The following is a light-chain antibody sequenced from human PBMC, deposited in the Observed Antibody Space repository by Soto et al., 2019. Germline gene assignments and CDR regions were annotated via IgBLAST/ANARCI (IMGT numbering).Light chain of an antibody. Sequence: DIQMTQSPSSLSASVGDRVTITCQASQDISNYLNWYQQKPGKAPKLLIYDASTLETGVPSRFSGSGSGTDFTFTISSLQPEDIATYYCQQYDNPVYTFGQGTKLEIK. CDR1: QDISNY. CDR3: QQYDNPVYT. CDR2: DAS. V-gene: IGKV1-33*01. J-gene: IGKJ2*01.